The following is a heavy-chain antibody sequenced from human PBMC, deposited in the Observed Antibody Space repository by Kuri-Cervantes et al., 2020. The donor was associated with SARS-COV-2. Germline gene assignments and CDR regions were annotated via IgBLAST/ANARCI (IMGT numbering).Heavy chain of an antibody. Sequence: GSLRLTCAVSGGSISSSNWWSWVRQPPGKGLEWIGEIYHSGSTNYNPSLKSRVTMSVDKSKNQFSLKLSSVSTADTAVYYCARQYSSSWYGEGQFDYWGQGTLVTVSS. D-gene: IGHD6-13*01. J-gene: IGHJ4*02. CDR3: ARQYSSSWYGEGQFDY. CDR2: IYHSGST. CDR1: GGSISSSNW. V-gene: IGHV4-4*02.